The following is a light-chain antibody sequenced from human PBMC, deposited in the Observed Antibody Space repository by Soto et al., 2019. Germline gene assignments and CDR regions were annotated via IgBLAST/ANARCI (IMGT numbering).Light chain of an antibody. CDR1: QSISNW. Sequence: GDRVTITCRASQSISNWLAWYQQKPGKAPKVLIYDASSLKSGVPSRFSGSGSGTEFTLTISSLQPDDFATYYCQQYNTYVAFGGGTKVDIK. J-gene: IGKJ4*01. V-gene: IGKV1-5*01. CDR2: DAS. CDR3: QQYNTYVA.